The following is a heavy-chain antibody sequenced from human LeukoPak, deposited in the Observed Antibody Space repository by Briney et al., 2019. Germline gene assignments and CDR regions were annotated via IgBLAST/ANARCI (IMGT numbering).Heavy chain of an antibody. CDR2: ISSSSSYI. V-gene: IGHV3-21*01. CDR1: GFTFSSYS. J-gene: IGHJ4*02. Sequence: GGSLRLSCAASGFTFSSYSMNWVRQAPGKGLEWVSSISSSSSYIYYADSVKGRFTISRDNARNSLYLQMNSLRAEDTAVYYCAREREQQLAFDYWGQGTLVTVSS. CDR3: AREREQQLAFDY. D-gene: IGHD6-13*01.